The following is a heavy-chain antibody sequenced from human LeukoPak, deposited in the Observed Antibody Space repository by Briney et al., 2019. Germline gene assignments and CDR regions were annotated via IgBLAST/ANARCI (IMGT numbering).Heavy chain of an antibody. CDR2: TWYDGSNK. V-gene: IGHV3-33*01. Sequence: GGSLRLSCAASGFTFSSYGMHWVRQAPGKGLEWVAVTWYDGSNKYYADSVKGRFTISRDNSKNTLYLQMNSLRAEDTAVYYCARGGYDSSGYYAYYFDYWGQGTLVTVSS. CDR3: ARGGYDSSGYYAYYFDY. CDR1: GFTFSSYG. D-gene: IGHD3-22*01. J-gene: IGHJ4*02.